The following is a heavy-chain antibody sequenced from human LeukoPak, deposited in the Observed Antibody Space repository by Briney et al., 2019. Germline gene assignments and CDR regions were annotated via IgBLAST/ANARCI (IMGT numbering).Heavy chain of an antibody. Sequence: AASVKVSCKASGGTFSSYAISWVRQAPGQGLEWMGRIIPILGIANYAQKFQGRVTITADKSTSTAYMELSSLRSEDTAVYYCARGREWELLDYWGQGALVTVSS. D-gene: IGHD1-26*01. CDR1: GGTFSSYA. J-gene: IGHJ4*02. CDR3: ARGREWELLDY. V-gene: IGHV1-69*04. CDR2: IIPILGIA.